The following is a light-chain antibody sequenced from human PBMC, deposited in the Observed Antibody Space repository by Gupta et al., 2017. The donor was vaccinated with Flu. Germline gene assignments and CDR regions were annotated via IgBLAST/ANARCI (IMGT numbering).Light chain of an antibody. CDR1: KLGDKY. V-gene: IGLV3-1*01. CDR3: QAWGSSTVV. J-gene: IGLJ2*01. CDR2: QDS. Sequence: SYELTQPPSVSVSPGQTASITCSGDKLGDKYACWYQQKPGQSPVLVIYQDSKRPSGIPERFSGSNSGNTATLTISGTQARDEADYYCQAWGSSTVVFGGGTKLTVL.